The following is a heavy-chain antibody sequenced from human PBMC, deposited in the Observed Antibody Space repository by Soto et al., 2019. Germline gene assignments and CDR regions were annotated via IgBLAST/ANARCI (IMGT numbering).Heavy chain of an antibody. Sequence: PGGSLRLSCAASGLTFSSYAMHWVRQAPGKGLEWVAVISYDGSNKYYADSVKGRFTISRDNSKNTLYLQMNSLRAEDTAVYYCARDKGVVVVAATNYYYYYRMDVWGQGTTVTVSS. CDR1: GLTFSSYA. CDR3: ARDKGVVVVAATNYYYYYRMDV. V-gene: IGHV3-30-3*01. J-gene: IGHJ6*02. CDR2: ISYDGSNK. D-gene: IGHD2-15*01.